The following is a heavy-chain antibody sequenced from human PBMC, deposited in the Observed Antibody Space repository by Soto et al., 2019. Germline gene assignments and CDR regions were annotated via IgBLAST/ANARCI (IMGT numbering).Heavy chain of an antibody. CDR2: IYHGGST. CDR1: GGSFSSGGYS. V-gene: IGHV4-30-2*01. D-gene: IGHD3-3*02. J-gene: IGHJ5*02. Sequence: PSETLSLTCTVSGGSFSSGGYSWSWIRQPPGKGLEWIGYIYHGGSTYYNPSLKSRVTISVDRSKNQFSLKLSSVTAADTAVYYCARGPPFLPWGQGTLVTVS. CDR3: ARGPPFLP.